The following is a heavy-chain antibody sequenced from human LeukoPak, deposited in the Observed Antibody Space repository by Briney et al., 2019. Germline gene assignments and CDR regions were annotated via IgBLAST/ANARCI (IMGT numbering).Heavy chain of an antibody. V-gene: IGHV4-4*07. Sequence: SETLSLTCTVSGGSIRGYYWSWLRQPAGKGLEWIGRISSSGNTNYNPSLKSRVTMSVDTSKNQFSLKLSSVTAADTAVYHCARGYHYGSGSPQFDYWGQGTLVTVSS. CDR2: ISSSGNT. CDR1: GGSIRGYY. CDR3: ARGYHYGSGSPQFDY. D-gene: IGHD3-10*01. J-gene: IGHJ4*02.